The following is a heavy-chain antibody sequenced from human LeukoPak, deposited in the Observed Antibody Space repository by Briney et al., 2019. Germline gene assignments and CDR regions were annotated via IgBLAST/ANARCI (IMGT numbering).Heavy chain of an antibody. D-gene: IGHD4-23*01. J-gene: IGHJ4*02. V-gene: IGHV1-46*01. CDR3: ARVRGKRTVPDY. CDR2: INPSGGST. CDR1: GYTFTSYY. Sequence: GASVKVSCKASGYTFTSYYMHWVRQAPGQGLEWMGIINPSGGSTSYALKFQGRVTMTRDTSTSTVYMELSSLRSEDTAVYYCARVRGKRTVPDYWGQGTLVTVSS.